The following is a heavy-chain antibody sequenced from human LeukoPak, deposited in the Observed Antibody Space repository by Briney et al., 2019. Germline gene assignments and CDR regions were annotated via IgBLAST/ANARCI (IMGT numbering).Heavy chain of an antibody. V-gene: IGHV3-33*01. J-gene: IGHJ6*02. CDR3: ARGSGLVVRGDAMDV. CDR1: GFTFSRHG. Sequence: GGSLRLSCSASGFTFSRHGMHWVRQAPGKGLEWVAVIWYDATEKYYADSVKGRFTVSRDDSKNTMYLQMNSLRAEDTAVYYCARGSGLVVRGDAMDVWGQGTTVTVFS. CDR2: IWYDATEK. D-gene: IGHD2-2*01.